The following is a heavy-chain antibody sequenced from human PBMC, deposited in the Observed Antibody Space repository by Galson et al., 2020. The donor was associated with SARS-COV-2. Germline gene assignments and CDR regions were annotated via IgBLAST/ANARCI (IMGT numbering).Heavy chain of an antibody. CDR1: GFTFSNYW. Sequence: GGSLRLSCSVSGFTFSNYWMSWVRQAPWKGLEWVANIKQDGSDKYYVATVRGRFTISRDNAKNSLYLQMNSLRAEDTALYYCRAADNGFDVWGQGTMVTVSS. J-gene: IGHJ3*01. V-gene: IGHV3-7*01. CDR2: IKQDGSDK. D-gene: IGHD6-25*01. CDR3: RAADNGFDV.